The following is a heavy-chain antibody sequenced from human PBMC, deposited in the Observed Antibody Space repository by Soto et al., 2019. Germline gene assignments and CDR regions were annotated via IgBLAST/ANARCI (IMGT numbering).Heavy chain of an antibody. CDR3: ARVHYITRDGFDI. CDR2: TRNKAISYTT. J-gene: IGHJ3*02. Sequence: GGSLRLSCAASGFTFSDHYMDWVRQAPGKGLEWVGRTRNKAISYTTEYAASVKGRFTISRDDSKNSLYLQMNSLRTEDTAVYYCARVHYITRDGFDIWGQGTMVTVSS. CDR1: GFTFSDHY. D-gene: IGHD1-20*01. V-gene: IGHV3-72*01.